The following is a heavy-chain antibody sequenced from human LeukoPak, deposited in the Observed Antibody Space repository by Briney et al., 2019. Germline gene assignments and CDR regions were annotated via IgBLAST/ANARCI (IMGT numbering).Heavy chain of an antibody. CDR3: ARARTVTRDFDY. V-gene: IGHV1-18*01. Sequence: ASVKVSCTASGYTFTSYGISWVRQAPGQGLEWMGWISAYNGNTNYAQKLQGRVTMTTDTSTSTAYMELRSLRSDDTAVYYCARARTVTRDFDYWGQGTLVTVSS. CDR1: GYTFTSYG. CDR2: ISAYNGNT. D-gene: IGHD4-17*01. J-gene: IGHJ4*02.